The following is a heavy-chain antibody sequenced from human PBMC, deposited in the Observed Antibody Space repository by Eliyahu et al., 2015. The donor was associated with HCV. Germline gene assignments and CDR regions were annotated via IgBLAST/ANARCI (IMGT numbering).Heavy chain of an antibody. CDR2: ISSDGSNK. V-gene: IGHV3-30*18. CDR3: AKDLSIIGTSYYAMDV. CDR1: GXPFXSXG. Sequence: QVQLVESGGGVVQPGRSLRLSCAASGXPFXSXGMHXVRQAPGKGLXWVAVISSDGSNKYYADSVKGRFTFSRDNSRNKLYLQMNSLRIEDTAVYFCAKDLSIIGTSYYAMDVWGQGTTVTVSS. J-gene: IGHJ6*02. D-gene: IGHD1-7*01.